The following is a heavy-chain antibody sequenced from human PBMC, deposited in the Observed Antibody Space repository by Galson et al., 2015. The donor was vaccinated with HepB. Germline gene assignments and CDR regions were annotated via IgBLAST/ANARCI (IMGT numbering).Heavy chain of an antibody. CDR3: TRLGDLSGYSSS. D-gene: IGHD6-13*01. J-gene: IGHJ4*02. V-gene: IGHV3-73*01. CDR1: AVTDSGPA. Sequence: SLGLQGLDYAVTDSGPACQWAGETSRKGLEAGGRSRSNASNYATASAASLKGRLTISRDDSKNTAYLHMKSLKTEDTAVYFCTRLGDLSGYSSSWGQGTMVTVSS. CDR2: SRSNASNYAT.